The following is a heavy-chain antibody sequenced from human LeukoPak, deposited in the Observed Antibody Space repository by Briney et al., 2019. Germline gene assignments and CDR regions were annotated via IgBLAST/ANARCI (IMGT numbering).Heavy chain of an antibody. Sequence: ASVKVSCKASGYTFTSYGISWVRQAPGQGLEWMGWISAYSGNTNYAQKLQGRVTMTTDTSTSTAYMELRSLRSDDTAVYYCARVGARYNWNDADYWGQGTTVTVSS. CDR3: ARVGARYNWNDADY. J-gene: IGHJ4*03. D-gene: IGHD1-20*01. V-gene: IGHV1-18*01. CDR1: GYTFTSYG. CDR2: ISAYSGNT.